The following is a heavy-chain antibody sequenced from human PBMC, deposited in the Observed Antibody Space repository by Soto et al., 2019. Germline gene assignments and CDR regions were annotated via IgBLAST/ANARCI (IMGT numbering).Heavy chain of an antibody. J-gene: IGHJ4*02. D-gene: IGHD3-9*01. CDR1: GFTFSSYA. CDR3: RKIPSQAYYDILTGPLNY. V-gene: IGHV3-23*01. Sequence: EGSLRLSCAASGFTFSSYAMSRVRQAPGKGLEWVSAISGSGGSTYYADSVKGRFTISRDNSKNTLYLQMNSLRAEDTAVYYCRKIPSQAYYDILTGPLNYCGQGTLVTVSS. CDR2: ISGSGGST.